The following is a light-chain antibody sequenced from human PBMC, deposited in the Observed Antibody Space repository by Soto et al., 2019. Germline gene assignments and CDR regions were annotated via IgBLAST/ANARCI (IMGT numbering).Light chain of an antibody. CDR3: PQHGSSPPTT. V-gene: IGKV3-20*01. CDR2: GAS. CDR1: QSVSSNY. J-gene: IGKJ5*01. Sequence: EIVLTQSPGTLSLSPGERATLSGRARQSVSSNYLAWYQQKPGQAPRLLIYGASSRATGIPDRFSGSGSGTDFTLTISRLETEDFAVYYCPQHGSSPPTTFGQGTRLEIK.